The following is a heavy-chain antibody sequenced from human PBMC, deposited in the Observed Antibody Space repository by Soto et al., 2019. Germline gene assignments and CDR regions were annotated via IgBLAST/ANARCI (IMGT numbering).Heavy chain of an antibody. CDR1: GFTFSSYA. D-gene: IGHD4-17*01. CDR2: ISYDGSNK. CDR3: ARRGTTVIGMDV. V-gene: IGHV3-30-3*01. Sequence: GGSLRLSCAASGFTFSSYAMHWVRQAPGKGLEWVAVISYDGSNKYYADSVKGRFTISRDNSKNTLYLQMNSLRAEDTAVYYCARRGTTVIGMDVWGQGTTVTVSS. J-gene: IGHJ6*02.